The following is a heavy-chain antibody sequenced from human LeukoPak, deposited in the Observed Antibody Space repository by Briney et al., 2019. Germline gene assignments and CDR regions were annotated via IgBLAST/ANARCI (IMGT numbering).Heavy chain of an antibody. CDR1: GFTFSSYG. J-gene: IGHJ6*03. CDR3: ARGMIGQQLVNYYYYDLDV. V-gene: IGHV3-33*01. Sequence: PGRSLRLSCAASGFTFSSYGMHWVRQAPGKGLEWVAVIWYDGSNKYYADSVKGRFTISRDNSKNTLYLQMNSLRAEETAVYYCARGMIGQQLVNYYYYDLDVWGKGTTVTVSS. D-gene: IGHD6-13*01. CDR2: IWYDGSNK.